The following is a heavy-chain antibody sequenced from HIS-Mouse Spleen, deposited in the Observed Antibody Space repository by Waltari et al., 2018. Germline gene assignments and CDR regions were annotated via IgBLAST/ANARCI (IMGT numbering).Heavy chain of an antibody. CDR3: ARGYDILTGYFDY. CDR2: IYHSGST. V-gene: IGHV4-30-2*01. J-gene: IGHJ4*02. D-gene: IGHD3-9*01. CDR1: GGSISSGCYS. Sequence: QLQLQESGPGLVKPSQTLSLTCAVSGGSISSGCYSWSWIRQPPGKGLEWIGYIYHSGSTYYNPSLKSRVTISVDRSKNQFSLKLSSVTAADTAVYYCARGYDILTGYFDYWGQGTLVTVSS.